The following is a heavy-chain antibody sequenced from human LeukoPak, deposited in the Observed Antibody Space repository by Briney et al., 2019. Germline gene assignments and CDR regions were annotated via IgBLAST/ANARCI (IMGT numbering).Heavy chain of an antibody. D-gene: IGHD6-19*01. CDR1: GGSFSGYY. CDR2: INHSGST. J-gene: IGHJ3*02. CDR3: ARPYRRYSSGWYSAFDI. V-gene: IGHV4-34*01. Sequence: SETPSLTCAVYGGSFSGYYWSWIRQPPGKGLEWIGEINHSGSTNYNPSLKSRVTISVDTSKNQFSLKLSSVTAADTAVYYCARPYRRYSSGWYSAFDIWGQGTMVTVSS.